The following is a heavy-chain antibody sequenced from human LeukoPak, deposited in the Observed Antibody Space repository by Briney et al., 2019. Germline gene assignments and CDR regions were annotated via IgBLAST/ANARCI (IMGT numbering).Heavy chain of an antibody. V-gene: IGHV3-53*01. Sequence: GGSLRLSCAASGFTVSSNYMSWVRQAPGKGLQWVSVIYSGGSTYYADSVKGRFTISRDNSKNTLYLQMNSLRAEDTAVYYCARDVCSGGSCYYFDYWGQGTLVTVSS. CDR1: GFTVSSNY. CDR2: IYSGGST. J-gene: IGHJ4*02. D-gene: IGHD2-15*01. CDR3: ARDVCSGGSCYYFDY.